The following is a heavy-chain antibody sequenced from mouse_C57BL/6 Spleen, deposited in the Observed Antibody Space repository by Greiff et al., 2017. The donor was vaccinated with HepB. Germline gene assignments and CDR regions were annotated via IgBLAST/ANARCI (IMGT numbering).Heavy chain of an antibody. J-gene: IGHJ4*01. CDR2: INPSSGYT. CDR1: GYTFTSYW. CDR3: ARCQDSSGYVRAMDY. D-gene: IGHD3-2*02. V-gene: IGHV1-7*01. Sequence: VQLQQSGAELAKPGASVKLSCKASGYTFTSYWMHWVKQRPGQGLEWIGYINPSSGYTKYNQKFKDKATLTADKYSSTAYMQLSSLTYEDSAVYYCARCQDSSGYVRAMDYWGQGTSVTVSS.